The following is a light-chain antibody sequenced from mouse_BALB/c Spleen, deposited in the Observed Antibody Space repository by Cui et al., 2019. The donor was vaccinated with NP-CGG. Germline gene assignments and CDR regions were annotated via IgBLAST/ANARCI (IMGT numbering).Light chain of an antibody. J-gene: IGLJ1*01. CDR2: GTN. CDR1: TGAVTTSNY. Sequence: VVTQESALTTSPGETVTLTCRSNTGAVTTSNYANWVQEKPDHLFTGLIGGTNNRAPGVPARFSGSLIGDKAALTITGAQTEDEAIYFCSLWYSNHWVFGGGTKLTVL. CDR3: SLWYSNHWV. V-gene: IGLV1*01.